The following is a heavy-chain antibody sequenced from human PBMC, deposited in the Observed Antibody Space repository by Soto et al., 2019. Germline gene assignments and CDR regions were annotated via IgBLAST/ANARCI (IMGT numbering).Heavy chain of an antibody. CDR2: ISSSGSTI. D-gene: IGHD3-3*01. CDR3: ARLRPPYYDFWSGALEYYYYGMAV. CDR1: GFTFSSYE. V-gene: IGHV3-48*03. J-gene: IGHJ6*02. Sequence: EGSLRLSCAASGFTFSSYEMNWVRQAPGKGLEWVSYISSSGSTIYYACSVKGRFTISRDNAKNSLYLQMNSLRDEDTAVYYCARLRPPYYDFWSGALEYYYYGMAVGGQGTTVTVSS.